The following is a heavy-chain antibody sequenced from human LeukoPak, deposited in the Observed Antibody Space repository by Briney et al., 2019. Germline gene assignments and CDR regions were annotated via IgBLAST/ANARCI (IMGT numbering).Heavy chain of an antibody. CDR3: ARFGYYDYVWGRTNYFDY. J-gene: IGHJ4*02. D-gene: IGHD3-16*01. CDR2: IYPGDSDT. CDR1: GYSFTSYW. Sequence: GESLKISCKGSGYSFTSYWIGWVRQMPGKGLEWMGIIYPGDSDTRYSPSFQGQVTISADKSISTAYLQWSSLKASGTAMYYCARFGYYDYVWGRTNYFDYWGQGTLVTASS. V-gene: IGHV5-51*01.